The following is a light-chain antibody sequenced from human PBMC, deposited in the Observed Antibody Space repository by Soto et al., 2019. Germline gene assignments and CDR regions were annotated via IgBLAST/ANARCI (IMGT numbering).Light chain of an antibody. CDR1: QSVSNNY. CDR2: GAS. J-gene: IGKJ4*01. Sequence: EIVLTQSPGTLSLSPGERATLSCRASQSVSNNYLAWYQQKPGQAPRLLIYGASRRATGIPDRFSGSGSGTDFPLTISRLEPEDFAVYYCQQYGGSPLLTFGGGTKVEI. CDR3: QQYGGSPLLT. V-gene: IGKV3-20*01.